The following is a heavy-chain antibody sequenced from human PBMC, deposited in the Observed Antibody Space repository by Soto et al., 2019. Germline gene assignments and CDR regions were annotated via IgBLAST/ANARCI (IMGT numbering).Heavy chain of an antibody. CDR1: GFTFSSYG. J-gene: IGHJ4*02. CDR2: ISYDGSNK. CDR3: AGGLDYSGYDYLDY. V-gene: IGHV3-30*03. Sequence: PGGSLRLSCAASGFTFSSYGMHWVRQAPGKGLEWVAVISYDGSNKYYADSVKGRFTISRDNSKNTLYLQMNSLRAEDTAVYYCAGGLDYSGYDYLDYWGQGTLVTVSS. D-gene: IGHD5-12*01.